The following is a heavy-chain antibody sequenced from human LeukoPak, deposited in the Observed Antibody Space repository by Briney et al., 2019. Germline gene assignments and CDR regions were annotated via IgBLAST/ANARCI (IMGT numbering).Heavy chain of an antibody. V-gene: IGHV3-7*01. CDR3: GRVVDDTSVYRPFDD. CDR2: IKQDGSEK. Sequence: GGSLRLACAASGFTFTSHWMSWVRQAPGKGLEWVAQIKQDGSEKYYVDSLKDRFTISRDNGKNSLHLQMNSLRAEDTAVYYCGRVVDDTSVYRPFDDWGQETLLTVSS. J-gene: IGHJ4*02. D-gene: IGHD3-22*01. CDR1: GFTFTSHW.